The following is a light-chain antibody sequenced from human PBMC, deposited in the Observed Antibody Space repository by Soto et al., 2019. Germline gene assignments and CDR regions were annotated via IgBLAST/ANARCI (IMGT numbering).Light chain of an antibody. Sequence: DIPMTQSPSTLSASVGDRVTITCRASQTISSWLAWYQQKPGKAPKLLIYKTSSLDSGVPSRFSGSGSGTDFTLTISGLQADDFATYYCQQYDSYSGTFGQGTKVDIK. V-gene: IGKV1-5*03. J-gene: IGKJ1*01. CDR1: QTISSW. CDR3: QQYDSYSGT. CDR2: KTS.